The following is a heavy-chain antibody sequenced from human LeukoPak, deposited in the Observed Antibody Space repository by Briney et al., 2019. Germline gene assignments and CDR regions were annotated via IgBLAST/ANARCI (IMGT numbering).Heavy chain of an antibody. D-gene: IGHD1-26*01. J-gene: IGHJ4*02. CDR2: INSDGSST. Sequence: GGSLRLSCAASGFTFSSYWMHWVRQAPGKGLVWVSRINSDGSSTSYADSVKGRFTISRDNAKNTLYLRMNSLRAEDTSVYYCARDRNTGSSYENLFEYWGQGSLVTVSS. CDR1: GFTFSSYW. CDR3: ARDRNTGSSYENLFEY. V-gene: IGHV3-74*01.